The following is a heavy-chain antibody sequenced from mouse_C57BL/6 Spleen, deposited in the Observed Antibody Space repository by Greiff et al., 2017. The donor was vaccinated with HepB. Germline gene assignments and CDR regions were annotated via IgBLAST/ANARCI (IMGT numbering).Heavy chain of an antibody. Sequence: VQLQQSGPELVKPGASVKISCKASGYSFTDYNMNWVKQRNGKSLEWIGVINPNYGTTSYNQKFKGKATLTVDQSSSTAYMQLNSLTSEDSAVYYCARSIYYGNYAYAMDYWGQGTSVTVSS. CDR3: ARSIYYGNYAYAMDY. D-gene: IGHD2-1*01. V-gene: IGHV1-39*01. CDR2: INPNYGTT. J-gene: IGHJ4*01. CDR1: GYSFTDYN.